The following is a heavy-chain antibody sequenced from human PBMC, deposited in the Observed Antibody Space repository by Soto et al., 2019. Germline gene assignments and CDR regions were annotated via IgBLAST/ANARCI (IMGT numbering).Heavy chain of an antibody. V-gene: IGHV3-21*01. CDR2: ISSSSSYI. D-gene: IGHD5-18*01. Sequence: GGSLRLSCAASGFTFSSYSMNWVRQAPGKGLEWVSSISSSSSYIYYADSVKGRFTFSRDNAKNSLYLQMNSLRAEDTAVYYCVRDHPGYSSGYGLCYWSPATLVTVSS. J-gene: IGHJ4*02. CDR1: GFTFSSYS. CDR3: VRDHPGYSSGYGLCY.